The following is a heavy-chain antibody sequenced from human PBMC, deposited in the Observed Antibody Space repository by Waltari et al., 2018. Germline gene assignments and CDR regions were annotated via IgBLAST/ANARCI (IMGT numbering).Heavy chain of an antibody. Sequence: VQLVQSGAEVKKPGATVKISCKASGYTFTDYYMPWGQTAPGQGLEWMGGIIPIFGTANYAQKFQGRVTITADESTSTAYMELSSLRSEDTAVYYCARDFLREVGALGMSWGQGTLVTVSS. D-gene: IGHD1-26*01. CDR2: IIPIFGTA. V-gene: IGHV1-69*12. J-gene: IGHJ4*02. CDR3: ARDFLREVGALGMS. CDR1: GYTFTDYY.